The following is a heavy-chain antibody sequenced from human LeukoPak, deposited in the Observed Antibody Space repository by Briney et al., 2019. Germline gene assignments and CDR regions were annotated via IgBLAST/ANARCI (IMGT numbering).Heavy chain of an antibody. Sequence: GGSPRLSCAASGFTFDDYGMNWVRQAPGKGLEWVSGINWNGGSAGYADSVKGRFTISRDNAKNSLYLQMNSLRADDTAFYYCASSRTLYYYYYMDVWGKGTTVTVAS. CDR2: INWNGGSA. CDR1: GFTFDDYG. J-gene: IGHJ6*03. CDR3: ASSRTLYYYYYMDV. V-gene: IGHV3-20*04. D-gene: IGHD2-2*01.